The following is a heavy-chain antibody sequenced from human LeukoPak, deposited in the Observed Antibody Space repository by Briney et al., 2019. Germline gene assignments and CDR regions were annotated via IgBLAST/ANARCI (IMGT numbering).Heavy chain of an antibody. CDR3: ARVASSSWGAFDI. D-gene: IGHD6-13*01. V-gene: IGHV3-30-3*01. CDR2: ISYDGSNK. CDR1: GFTFSSYA. Sequence: GRSLRLSCAASGFTFSSYAMHWVRQAPGKGLEWVAVISYDGSNKYYADSVKGRFTISRDNSKNTLYLQMNSLRAEDTAVYYCARVASSSWGAFDIWGQGTMVTVSS. J-gene: IGHJ3*02.